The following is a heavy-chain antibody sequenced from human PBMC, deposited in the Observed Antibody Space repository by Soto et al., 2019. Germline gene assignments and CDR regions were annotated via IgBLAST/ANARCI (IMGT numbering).Heavy chain of an antibody. D-gene: IGHD3-10*01. V-gene: IGHV1-2*04. Sequence: ASVKVSCKASGYTFTGYYMHWVRQAPGQGLEWMGWINPNSGGTNYAQKFQGWVTMTRDTSISTAYMELSRLRSDDTAVYYCARGGGGITMVRDPGNYYYMDVWGKGTTVTVSS. J-gene: IGHJ6*03. CDR3: ARGGGGITMVRDPGNYYYMDV. CDR1: GYTFTGYY. CDR2: INPNSGGT.